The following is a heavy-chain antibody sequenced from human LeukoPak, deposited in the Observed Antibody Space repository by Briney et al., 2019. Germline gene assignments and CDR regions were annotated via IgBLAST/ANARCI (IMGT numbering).Heavy chain of an antibody. CDR3: ARGKAMRVVAARANWFDP. V-gene: IGHV4-39*07. J-gene: IGHJ5*02. CDR1: GGSISSSSYY. D-gene: IGHD2-15*01. Sequence: SETLSLTCTVSGGSISSSSYYWGWIRQPPGKGLEWIGSIYYSGSTNYNPSLKSRVTISVDTSKNQFSLKLSSVTAADTAVYYCARGKAMRVVAARANWFDPWGQGTLVTVSS. CDR2: IYYSGST.